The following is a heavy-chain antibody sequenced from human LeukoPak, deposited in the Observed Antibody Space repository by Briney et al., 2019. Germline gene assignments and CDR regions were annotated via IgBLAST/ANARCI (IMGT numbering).Heavy chain of an antibody. CDR3: ARGSGNSRHLDY. Sequence: PSETLSLTCTVSGDSISSYYWSWFRQPAGKGLEWIGVVYPSGSTTYNPSLKSRVTMSVDTSKNQFSLKVTSVTAADTALYYCARGSGNSRHLDYWGQGTLVTVSS. J-gene: IGHJ4*02. D-gene: IGHD3-3*02. CDR1: GDSISSYY. V-gene: IGHV4-4*07. CDR2: VYPSGST.